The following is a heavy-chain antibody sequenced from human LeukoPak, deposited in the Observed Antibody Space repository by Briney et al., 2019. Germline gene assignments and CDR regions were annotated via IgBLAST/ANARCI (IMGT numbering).Heavy chain of an antibody. CDR1: GGSISSGGYS. V-gene: IGHV4-30-2*01. D-gene: IGHD6-13*01. CDR3: ARLVAATGNFDY. Sequence: SETLSLTCAVSGGSISSGGYSWSWIGQPPGQGLVWIGYIYHSGSTYYNPSLKSRVTISVDRSKNQFSLKLSSVTAADTAVYYCARLVAATGNFDYWGQGTLVTVSS. J-gene: IGHJ4*02. CDR2: IYHSGST.